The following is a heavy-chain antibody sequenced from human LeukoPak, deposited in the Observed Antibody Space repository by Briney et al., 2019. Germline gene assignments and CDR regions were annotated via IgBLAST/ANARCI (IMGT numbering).Heavy chain of an antibody. V-gene: IGHV2-70*11. Sequence: SGPALVKPTQTLTLTCTFSGFSLSTSGMCVSWIRQPPGKALEWLARIDWDDDKYYSTSLKTRLTISKDTSKNQVVLTMTNMDPVDTATYYCARMADSSGYGAFDIWGQGTLVTVSS. CDR1: GFSLSTSGMC. D-gene: IGHD3-22*01. J-gene: IGHJ4*02. CDR3: ARMADSSGYGAFDI. CDR2: IDWDDDK.